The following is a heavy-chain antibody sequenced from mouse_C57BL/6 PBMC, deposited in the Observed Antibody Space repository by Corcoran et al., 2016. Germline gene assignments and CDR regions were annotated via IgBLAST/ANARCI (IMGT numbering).Heavy chain of an antibody. CDR3: ARWQLTGSYWYFDV. CDR1: GYAFSSYW. J-gene: IGHJ1*03. Sequence: QVQLQQSGPELVKPGASVKISCKASGYAFSSYWMNWVKQRPGKGLEWIGQIYPGDGDTNYNGKFKGKATLTADKSSSTAYMQLSSLTSEDSAVYFCARWQLTGSYWYFDVWGTGTTVTVS. D-gene: IGHD4-1*01. V-gene: IGHV1-80*01. CDR2: IYPGDGDT.